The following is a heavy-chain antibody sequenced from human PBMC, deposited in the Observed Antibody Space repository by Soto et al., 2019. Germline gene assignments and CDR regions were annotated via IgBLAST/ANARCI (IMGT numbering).Heavy chain of an antibody. D-gene: IGHD4-17*01. Sequence: QLQLQESGSGLVKPSQTLSLTCAVSGGSISSGGYSWSWIRQPPGKGLEWIGYIYHSGSTSYNPSLQSRVAISVDRSKNQFSLKLRSVTAADTAVYYGASASTTVTTLGYWGQGTLVTVSS. V-gene: IGHV4-30-2*01. CDR2: IYHSGST. CDR3: ASASTTVTTLGY. J-gene: IGHJ4*02. CDR1: GGSISSGGYS.